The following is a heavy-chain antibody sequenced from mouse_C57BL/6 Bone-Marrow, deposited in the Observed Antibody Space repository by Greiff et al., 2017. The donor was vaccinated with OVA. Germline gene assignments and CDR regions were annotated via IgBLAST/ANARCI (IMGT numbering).Heavy chain of an antibody. CDR3: ARSPYYYGSSHWYFDV. D-gene: IGHD1-1*01. V-gene: IGHV3-6*01. Sequence: ESGPGLVKPSQSLSLPCSVTGYSITSGYYWNWIRQFPGNKLEWMGYISYDGSNNYNPSLKNRISITRDTYKNQFVLKLKSVTTEDTATYYCARSPYYYGSSHWYFDVWGTGTTVTVSS. CDR1: GYSITSGYY. CDR2: ISYDGSN. J-gene: IGHJ1*03.